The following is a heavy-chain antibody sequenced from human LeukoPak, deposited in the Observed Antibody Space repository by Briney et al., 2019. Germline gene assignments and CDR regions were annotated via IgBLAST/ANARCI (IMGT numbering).Heavy chain of an antibody. J-gene: IGHJ5*02. CDR2: TYSIDST. V-gene: IGHV3-66*04. CDR3: ARRGDWQQGYWFDP. D-gene: IGHD2-21*02. CDR1: GFTVSNNY. Sequence: GGSLRLSCAASGFTVSNNYMTWVRQSPGKGLELVSLTYSIDSTYYADSVKGRFTISRDNSQNTLYLQMNSLRAEDTAVYYCARRGDWQQGYWFDPRGQGPRSPSPQ.